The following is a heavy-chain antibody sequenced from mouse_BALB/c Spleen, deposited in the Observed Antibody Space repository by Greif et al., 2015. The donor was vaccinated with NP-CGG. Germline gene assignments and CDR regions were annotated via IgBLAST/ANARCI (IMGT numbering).Heavy chain of an antibody. D-gene: IGHD2-10*02. CDR2: INPSTGYT. CDR1: GYTFTSYW. CDR3: ARKYGNYFDY. V-gene: IGHV1-7*01. J-gene: IGHJ2*01. Sequence: VQLQQSGAELAKPGASVKMSCKASGYTFTSYWMHWVKQRPGQGLEWIGYINPSTGYTEYNQKFKDKATLTADKSSSTAYMQLSSLTSEGSAVYYCARKYGNYFDYWGQGTTLTVSS.